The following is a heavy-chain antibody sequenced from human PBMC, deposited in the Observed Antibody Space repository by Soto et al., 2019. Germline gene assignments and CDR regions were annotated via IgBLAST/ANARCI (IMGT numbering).Heavy chain of an antibody. V-gene: IGHV3-33*01. J-gene: IGHJ6*02. D-gene: IGHD3-22*01. CDR2: IWYDGSNK. Sequence: QVQLVESGGGVVQPGRSLRLSCAASGFTFSSYGMHWVRQAPGKGLEWVAVIWYDGSNKYYADSVKGRFTISRDNSKNTLYLQVNSLRAEDTAVYYGAREADDITMIVVVNYCMDVWGQGTTVTVFS. CDR1: GFTFSSYG. CDR3: AREADDITMIVVVNYCMDV.